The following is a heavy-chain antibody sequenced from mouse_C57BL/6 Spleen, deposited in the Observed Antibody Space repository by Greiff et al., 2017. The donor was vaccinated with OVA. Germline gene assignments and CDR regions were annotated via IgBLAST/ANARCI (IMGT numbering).Heavy chain of an antibody. V-gene: IGHV1-59*01. Sequence: QVQLQQPGAELVRPGPSVKLSCKASGYTFTSYWMHWVKQRPGQGLEWIGVIDPYDSYTNYNQQFKGKATLTVDTSSSTAYMQLSSLTSEDSAVYDWARSCTTVVATRAWFAYWGQGTLVTVSA. CDR1: GYTFTSYW. D-gene: IGHD1-1*01. CDR2: IDPYDSYT. J-gene: IGHJ3*01. CDR3: ARSCTTVVATRAWFAY.